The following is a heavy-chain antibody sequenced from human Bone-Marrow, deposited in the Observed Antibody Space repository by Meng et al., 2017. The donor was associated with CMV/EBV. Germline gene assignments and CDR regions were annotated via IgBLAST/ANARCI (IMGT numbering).Heavy chain of an antibody. Sequence: GSLRLSCAASGFTFSSYSMNWVRQAPGKGLEWVSSISSSSSYIYYADSVKGRFTISRDNAKNSLYLQMNSLRAEDTAVYYCARDISPQLVLFVHLRPNYYGMDVWGQGTTVTVSS. V-gene: IGHV3-21*01. CDR1: GFTFSSYS. CDR2: ISSSSSYI. J-gene: IGHJ6*02. D-gene: IGHD6-13*01. CDR3: ARDISPQLVLFVHLRPNYYGMDV.